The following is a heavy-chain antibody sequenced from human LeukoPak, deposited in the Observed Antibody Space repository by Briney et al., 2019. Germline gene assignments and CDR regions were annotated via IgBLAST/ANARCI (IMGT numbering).Heavy chain of an antibody. CDR1: GYTFTSYY. J-gene: IGHJ5*02. CDR2: INPSGGST. D-gene: IGHD4-17*01. Sequence: GASVKVSCKASGYTFTSYYMHWVRQAPGQGLEWMGIINPSGGSTSYAQKFQGRVTMTRDTSTSTVYMELSSLRSEDTAAYYCARGPWGRTTVTTSVWFDPWGQGTLVTVSS. CDR3: ARGPWGRTTVTTSVWFDP. V-gene: IGHV1-46*01.